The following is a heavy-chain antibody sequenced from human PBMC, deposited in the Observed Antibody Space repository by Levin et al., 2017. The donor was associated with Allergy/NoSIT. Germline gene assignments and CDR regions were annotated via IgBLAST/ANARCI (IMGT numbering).Heavy chain of an antibody. CDR1: GGSISSGGYS. J-gene: IGHJ4*02. V-gene: IGHV4-30-2*01. CDR2: IYLSGST. Sequence: SETLSLTCAVSGGSISSGGYSWSWIRQPPGKGLEWIGNIYLSGSTNDNPSLKSRVTMSVDRSKNQFSLTLSYVTDADTAVYYWARVAGYSYGYYFDYWGPGTLVTVSS. D-gene: IGHD5-18*01. CDR3: ARVAGYSYGYYFDY.